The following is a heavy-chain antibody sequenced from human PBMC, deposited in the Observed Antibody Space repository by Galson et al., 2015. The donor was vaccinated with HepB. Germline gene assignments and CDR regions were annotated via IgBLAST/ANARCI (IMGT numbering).Heavy chain of an antibody. CDR2: INAGNGNT. J-gene: IGHJ2*01. Sequence: SVKVSCKASGYTFTSYAMHWVRQAPGQRLEWMGWINAGNGNTKYSQKFQGRVTITRDTSASTAYMELSSLRSEDTAVYYCARESDSSGYYDHTVRYFDLWGRGTLVTVSS. D-gene: IGHD3-22*01. CDR3: ARESDSSGYYDHTVRYFDL. V-gene: IGHV1-3*01. CDR1: GYTFTSYA.